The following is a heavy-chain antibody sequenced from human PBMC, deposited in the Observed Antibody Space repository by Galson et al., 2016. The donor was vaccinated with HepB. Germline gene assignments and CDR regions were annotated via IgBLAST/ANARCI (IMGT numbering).Heavy chain of an antibody. V-gene: IGHV3-7*03. D-gene: IGHD6-19*01. CDR1: GFTFSRFW. Sequence: SLRLSCAASGFTFSRFWMNWVRQAPGKGLEWVASIKEDGSKTSYVDFVKGRFTISRDNVENSLCLQMNSLGAEDTAVYYCARYGDEAGWNFQHWGQGTLVTVSS. J-gene: IGHJ1*01. CDR2: IKEDGSKT. CDR3: ARYGDEAGWNFQH.